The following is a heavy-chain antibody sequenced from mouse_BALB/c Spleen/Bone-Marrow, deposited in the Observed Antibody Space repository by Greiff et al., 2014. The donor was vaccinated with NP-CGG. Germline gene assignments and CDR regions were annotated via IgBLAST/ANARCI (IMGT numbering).Heavy chain of an antibody. D-gene: IGHD2-12*01. CDR3: TGRCEIYEEIDY. Sequence: SVKLSCKASGYTFTSYWMHWVKQRPGQGLEWIGNIYPGSGSTNYAEKFKSKATLTVDTSSSTAYMQLSSVTAEDAAVYYGTGRCEIYEEIDYGGQGNSV. CDR1: GYTFTSYW. V-gene: IGHV1S22*01. CDR2: IYPGSGST. J-gene: IGHJ4*01.